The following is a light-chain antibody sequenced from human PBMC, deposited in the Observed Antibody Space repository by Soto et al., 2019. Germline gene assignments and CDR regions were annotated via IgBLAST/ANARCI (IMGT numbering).Light chain of an antibody. J-gene: IGLJ1*01. Sequence: QSVLTQPASVSGSPGQSITISCTGTSSDVGGYSRVSWYQHHPGKAPKLIIYEGSKRPSGVSNRFSGSKSGNTASLTISGLQAEDEADYYCCSYAGSSTFYVFGTGTKVTVL. V-gene: IGLV2-23*01. CDR1: SSDVGGYSR. CDR3: CSYAGSSTFYV. CDR2: EGS.